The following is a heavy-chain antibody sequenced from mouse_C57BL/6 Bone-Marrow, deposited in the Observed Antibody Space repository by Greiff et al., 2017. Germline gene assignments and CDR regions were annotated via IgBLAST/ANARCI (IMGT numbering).Heavy chain of an antibody. Sequence: DVKLVESEGGLVQPGSSMKLSCTASGFTFSDYYMAWVRQVPEKGLEWVANINYDGSSTYYLDSLKSRFIISRDNAKNILYLQMSSLKSEDTATYYCARLLWSWYFDVWGTGTTVTVSS. CDR3: ARLLWSWYFDV. J-gene: IGHJ1*03. CDR1: GFTFSDYY. D-gene: IGHD2-1*01. V-gene: IGHV5-16*01. CDR2: INYDGSST.